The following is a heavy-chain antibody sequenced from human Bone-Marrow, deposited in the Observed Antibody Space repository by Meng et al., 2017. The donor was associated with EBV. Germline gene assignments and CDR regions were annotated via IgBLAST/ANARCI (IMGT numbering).Heavy chain of an antibody. Sequence: QARMFQCGAESQKPGASVRVSCKASGYTFTSYDINWVRQATGQGLEWMGWMNPSSGNTGYAQKFQGRVTMTRNTSISTAYMELSSLRSEDTAVYYCARVLCGSRYSIDYWGQGTLVTVSS. D-gene: IGHD2-15*01. CDR3: ARVLCGSRYSIDY. CDR2: MNPSSGNT. V-gene: IGHV1-8*01. CDR1: GYTFTSYD. J-gene: IGHJ4*02.